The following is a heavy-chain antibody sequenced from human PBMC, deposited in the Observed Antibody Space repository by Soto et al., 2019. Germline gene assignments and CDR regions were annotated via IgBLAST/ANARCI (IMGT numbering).Heavy chain of an antibody. J-gene: IGHJ4*02. Sequence: QLQLQDSGPGLVKPSETLSLTCTVSGGSISSSSYYWGWMRQPPGKGREWLGSIYYGGSTYYNPALKRRVTISVATPKNRFSLRLSAVTAAETAVYYCTRHNRKGFGELGYGSGGKYDYWGQGTLVTVSS. CDR2: IYYGGST. D-gene: IGHD3-10*01. CDR3: TRHNRKGFGELGYGSGGKYDY. CDR1: GGSISSSSYY. V-gene: IGHV4-39*01.